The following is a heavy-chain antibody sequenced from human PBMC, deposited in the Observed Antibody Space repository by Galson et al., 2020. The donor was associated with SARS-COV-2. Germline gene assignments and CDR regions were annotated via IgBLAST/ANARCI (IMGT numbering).Heavy chain of an antibody. CDR2: LNNRGDDT. J-gene: IGHJ1*01. Sequence: GGSLRLSCAASGFTFSNYAMAWVRQAPGKWLEWVSLLNNRGDDTYYADSMKGRFTISRDNSKNILYLQMNNLRPDDTAVYYCAKEGGTGWATDYFQHWGQGILVTVSS. D-gene: IGHD6-19*01. V-gene: IGHV3-23*01. CDR3: AKEGGTGWATDYFQH. CDR1: GFTFSNYA.